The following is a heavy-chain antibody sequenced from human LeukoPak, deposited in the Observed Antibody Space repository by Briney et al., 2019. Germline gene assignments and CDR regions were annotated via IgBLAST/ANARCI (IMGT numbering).Heavy chain of an antibody. Sequence: SETLSLTCAVSGGSISSGGYSWSWIRQPPGKGLEWIGYIYHSGSTYYNPSLKSRVTISVDRSKNQFSLKLSSVTAADTAVYYCASRLPGRGIYYGMDVWGQGTTVTVPS. CDR3: ASRLPGRGIYYGMDV. J-gene: IGHJ6*02. D-gene: IGHD3-16*01. CDR2: IYHSGST. CDR1: GGSISSGGYS. V-gene: IGHV4-30-2*02.